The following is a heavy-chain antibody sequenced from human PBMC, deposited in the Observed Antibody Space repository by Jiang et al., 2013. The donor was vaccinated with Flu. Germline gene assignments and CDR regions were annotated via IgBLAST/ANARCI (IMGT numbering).Heavy chain of an antibody. D-gene: IGHD6-6*01. CDR2: EDGET. J-gene: IGHJ4*02. Sequence: EDGETIYAQKFQGRVTMTEDTSTDTAYMELSSLRSEDTAVYYCATPPRNPYSSSPGYYFDYWGQGTLVTVSS. V-gene: IGHV1-24*01. CDR3: ATPPRNPYSSSPGYYFDY.